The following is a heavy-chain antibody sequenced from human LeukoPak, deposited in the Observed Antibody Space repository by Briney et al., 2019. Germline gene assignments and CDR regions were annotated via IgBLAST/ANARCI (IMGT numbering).Heavy chain of an antibody. CDR1: GGSISSSSYY. V-gene: IGHV4-39*01. CDR2: IYYSGST. Sequence: PSETLSLTCTVSGGSISSSSYYWGWIRQPPGKGLEWIGSIYYSGSTYYNPSLKSRVTISVDTSKNQFSLKLSSVTAADTAVYYCARQQGANYYYYYYMDVWGKGTTVTISS. CDR3: ARQQGANYYYYYYMDV. J-gene: IGHJ6*03.